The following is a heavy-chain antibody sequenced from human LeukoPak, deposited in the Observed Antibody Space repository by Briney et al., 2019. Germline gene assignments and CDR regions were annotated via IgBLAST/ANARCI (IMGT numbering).Heavy chain of an antibody. CDR2: IGSKGYGGTT. J-gene: IGHJ6*04. CDR3: TRDRGVADV. CDR1: GFTFGDYG. V-gene: IGHV3-49*04. D-gene: IGHD2-15*01. Sequence: GPSLRLSCTASGFTFGDYGLGWVRQAPGKGLEWIGFIGSKGYGGTTEYAASVEGRFSISRDDSKSIAYLQMNSLKTEDTAVYYCTRDRGVADVWGKGTTVTISS.